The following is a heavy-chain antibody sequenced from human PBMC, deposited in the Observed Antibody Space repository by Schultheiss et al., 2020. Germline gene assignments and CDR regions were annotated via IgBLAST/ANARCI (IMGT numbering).Heavy chain of an antibody. CDR3: ANNWNADY. CDR2: ISSSSSYI. Sequence: GSLRLSCAASGFTFSSYWMSWVRQAPGKGLEWVSSISSSSSYIYYADSVKGRFTISRDNSKNTLYLQMNSLRTDDTAIYYCANNWNADYWGQGTLVTVSS. J-gene: IGHJ4*02. D-gene: IGHD1-20*01. CDR1: GFTFSSYW. V-gene: IGHV3-21*04.